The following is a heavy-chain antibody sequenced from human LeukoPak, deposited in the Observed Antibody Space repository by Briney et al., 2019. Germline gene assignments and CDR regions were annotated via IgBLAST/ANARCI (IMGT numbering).Heavy chain of an antibody. J-gene: IGHJ4*02. CDR2: INPNRGGT. D-gene: IGHD5-24*01. CDR1: GYTFTGYY. V-gene: IGHV1-2*02. Sequence: ASVKVSCKASGYTFTGYYMHWVRQAPGQGLEWMGWINPNRGGTNYAQKFQGRVTMTRDTSISTAYMELSRLRSDDTAVYYCARDLQGDGYNYCYWGQGTLVTVSS. CDR3: ARDLQGDGYNYCY.